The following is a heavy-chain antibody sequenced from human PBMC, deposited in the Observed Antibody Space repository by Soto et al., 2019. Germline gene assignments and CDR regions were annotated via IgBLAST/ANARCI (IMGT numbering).Heavy chain of an antibody. V-gene: IGHV5-51*01. Sequence: GQSLKISCKVSVYSFTNYWIAWVRQMPGKGLEYMGIIYPSDSDTRYSPSFQGQVTISADKSISTAYLQWSGLKASDTAIYYCARHGFYGDFSSNYFDPWGQGTLVTVSS. D-gene: IGHD4-17*01. CDR1: VYSFTNYW. J-gene: IGHJ5*02. CDR3: ARHGFYGDFSSNYFDP. CDR2: IYPSDSDT.